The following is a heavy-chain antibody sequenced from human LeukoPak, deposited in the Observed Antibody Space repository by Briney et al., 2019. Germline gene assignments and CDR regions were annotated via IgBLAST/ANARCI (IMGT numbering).Heavy chain of an antibody. CDR2: ISSSSSYI. D-gene: IGHD5-18*01. CDR1: GFTFSSYS. CDR3: ARDSFRGYSYGYSNLDY. J-gene: IGHJ4*02. Sequence: GGSLRLSCAASGFTFSSYSMNWVRRAPGKGLEWVSSISSSSSYIYYADSVKGRFTISRDNAKNSLYLQMNSLRAEDTAVYYCARDSFRGYSYGYSNLDYWGQGTLVTVSS. V-gene: IGHV3-21*01.